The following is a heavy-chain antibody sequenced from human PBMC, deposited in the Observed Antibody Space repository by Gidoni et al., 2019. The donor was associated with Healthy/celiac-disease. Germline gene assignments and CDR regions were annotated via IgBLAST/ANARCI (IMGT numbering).Heavy chain of an antibody. CDR1: GFTFDDYA. CDR3: AKARWTTGYYFDY. Sequence: EVQLVESGGVVVQPGGSLRLSCAASGFTFDDYAMHWVRQAPGKGLEWVSLISWDGGSTYYTDSVKGRFTISRDKSKNSLYLQMNSLRAEDTALYYCAKARWTTGYYFDYWGQGTLVTVSS. CDR2: ISWDGGST. D-gene: IGHD4-17*01. J-gene: IGHJ4*02. V-gene: IGHV3-43D*03.